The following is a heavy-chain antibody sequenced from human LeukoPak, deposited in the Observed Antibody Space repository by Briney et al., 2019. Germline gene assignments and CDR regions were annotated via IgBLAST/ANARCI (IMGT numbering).Heavy chain of an antibody. CDR2: ISAYNGNT. CDR3: ARGHRTTTFFGVVISEPNFDY. V-gene: IGHV1-18*01. CDR1: GYTFTSYG. J-gene: IGHJ4*02. D-gene: IGHD3-3*01. Sequence: GASVKVSCKASGYTFTSYGISWVRQAPGQGLEWMGWISAYNGNTNYAQKFQGRVTITRNTSISTAYMELSSLRSEDTAVYYCARGHRTTTFFGVVISEPNFDYWGQGTLVTVSS.